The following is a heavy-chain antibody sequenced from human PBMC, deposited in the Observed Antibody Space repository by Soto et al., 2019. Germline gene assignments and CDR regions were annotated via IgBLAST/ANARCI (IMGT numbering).Heavy chain of an antibody. CDR3: TTGPXDSLYYDFWSGYYRADY. CDR2: IKSKTDGGTT. D-gene: IGHD3-3*01. J-gene: IGHJ4*02. V-gene: IGHV3-15*01. Sequence: PGGSLRLSCAASGFTFSNAWMSWVRQAPGKGLEWVGRIKSKTDGGTTDYAAPVKGRFTISRDDSKNTLYLQMNSLKTEDTAVYYCTTGPXDSLYYDFWSGYYRADYWGQGTLVTVSS. CDR1: GFTFSNAW.